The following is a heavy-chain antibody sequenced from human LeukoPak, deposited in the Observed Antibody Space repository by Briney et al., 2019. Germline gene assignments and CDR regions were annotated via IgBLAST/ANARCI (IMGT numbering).Heavy chain of an antibody. CDR1: GYTFTSYG. V-gene: IGHV1-18*01. Sequence: ASVKVSCKASGYTFTSYGISWVRQAPGQGLEWMGWISAYNGNTNYAQKLQGRVTMTTDTSTSTAYMELRSLRSDDTAVYYCARDSGGYYDFWSGYYMGSWFDPWGQGTLVTVSS. CDR2: ISAYNGNT. J-gene: IGHJ5*02. D-gene: IGHD3-3*01. CDR3: ARDSGGYYDFWSGYYMGSWFDP.